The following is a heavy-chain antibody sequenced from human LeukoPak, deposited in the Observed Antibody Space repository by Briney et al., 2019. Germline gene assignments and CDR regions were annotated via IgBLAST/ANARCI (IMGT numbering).Heavy chain of an antibody. D-gene: IGHD1-26*01. J-gene: IGHJ4*02. V-gene: IGHV1-2*06. CDR1: GYTFTGYY. Sequence: ASVKVSCKASGYTFTGYYMHWVRQAPGQGLEWMGRINPNSGGTNYAQKFQGRVTMTRDTSISTAYMELSGLRSDDTAVYYCARDLVGATNEVDYWGQGTLVTVSS. CDR3: ARDLVGATNEVDY. CDR2: INPNSGGT.